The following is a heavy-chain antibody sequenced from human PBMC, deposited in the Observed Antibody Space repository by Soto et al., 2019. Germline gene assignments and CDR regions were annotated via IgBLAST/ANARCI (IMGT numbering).Heavy chain of an antibody. D-gene: IGHD6-19*01. CDR2: VHISEKA. V-gene: IGHV4-39*01. CDR1: GDSISRSSHY. J-gene: IGHJ4*02. CDR3: ATAFGGWPPDA. Sequence: PSETLSLTCSVSGDSISRSSHYWGWIRQPPGKGLEWIGSVHISEKAYYNPSLKSRVSVLMDTSKNEFSLRLSSVTAADTAVDYCATAFGGWPPDAWGQGTLVTVSS.